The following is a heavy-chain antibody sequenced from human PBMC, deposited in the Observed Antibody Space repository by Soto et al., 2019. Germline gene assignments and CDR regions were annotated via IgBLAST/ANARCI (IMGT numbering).Heavy chain of an antibody. Sequence: GESLKISCKGSGYSFSTYWIGWVRQTPGKGLEWMGIIYPGDSDTRYSPSFQGQVTISADKSISTAYLQRSSLKASDTAMYYCARLHGSVIPFDYWGQGTLVTVSS. D-gene: IGHD3-10*01. V-gene: IGHV5-51*01. CDR3: ARLHGSVIPFDY. J-gene: IGHJ4*02. CDR2: IYPGDSDT. CDR1: GYSFSTYW.